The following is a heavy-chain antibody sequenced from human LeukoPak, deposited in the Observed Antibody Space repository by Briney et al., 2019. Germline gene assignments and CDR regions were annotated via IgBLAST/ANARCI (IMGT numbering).Heavy chain of an antibody. J-gene: IGHJ4*02. CDR1: GFTFVSFG. D-gene: IGHD3-16*02. Sequence: GGSLRLSCAASGFTFVSFGMSWVRHAPGKGLEWVSAMSGSGATTYYADSVKGRFTISRDNSKNTLYLQMNSLRAEDTAVYYCAKDSGYTSFDYWGQGTLVTVSS. CDR2: MSGSGATT. V-gene: IGHV3-23*01. CDR3: AKDSGYTSFDY.